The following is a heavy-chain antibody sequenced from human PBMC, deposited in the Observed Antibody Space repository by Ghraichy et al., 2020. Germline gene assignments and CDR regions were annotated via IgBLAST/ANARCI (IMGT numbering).Heavy chain of an antibody. D-gene: IGHD5-12*01. CDR3: ARDLGDSGYDFYYYYGMDV. CDR2: INPNSGGT. Sequence: APVKVSCKASGYTFTGYYMHWVRQAPGQGLEWMGWINPNSGGTNYAQKFQGRVTMTRDTSISTAYMELSRLRSDDTAVYYCARDLGDSGYDFYYYYGMDVWGQGTTVTVSS. J-gene: IGHJ6*02. CDR1: GYTFTGYY. V-gene: IGHV1-2*02.